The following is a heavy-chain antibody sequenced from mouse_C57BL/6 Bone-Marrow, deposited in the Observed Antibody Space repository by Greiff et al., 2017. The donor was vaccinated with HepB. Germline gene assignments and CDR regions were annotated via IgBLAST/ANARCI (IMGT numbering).Heavy chain of an antibody. CDR3: AIRGLAY. D-gene: IGHD1-3*01. V-gene: IGHV1-42*01. CDR2: INPSTGGT. Sequence: VHVKQSGPELVKPGASVKISCKASGYSFTGYYMNWVKQSPEKSLEWIGEINPSTGGTTYNQKFKAKATLTVDKSSSTAYMQLKSLTSEDSAVYYCAIRGLAYWGQGTLVTVSA. CDR1: GYSFTGYY. J-gene: IGHJ3*01.